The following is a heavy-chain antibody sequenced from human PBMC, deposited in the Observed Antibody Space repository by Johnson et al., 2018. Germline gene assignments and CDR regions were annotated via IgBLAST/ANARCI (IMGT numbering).Heavy chain of an antibody. V-gene: IGHV3-74*01. J-gene: IGHJ3*01. CDR1: GFTFSNHW. Sequence: VQLQESGGGLVQPGRSLRLSCAASGFTFSNHWMHWVRQVPGKGLVWVSHFNLDGSVTTYAASVKGRFPTTRANAKNTLYLQMNSLRAEETAVYYCARGTGHNSGLDDFELWGQGTMVTVSS. D-gene: IGHD1-1*01. CDR2: FNLDGSVT. CDR3: ARGTGHNSGLDDFEL.